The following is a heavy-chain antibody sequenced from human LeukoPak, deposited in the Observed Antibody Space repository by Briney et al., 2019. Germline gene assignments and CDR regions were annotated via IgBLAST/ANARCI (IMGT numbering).Heavy chain of an antibody. Sequence: PSETLSLTCTVSGGSISSGGYYWSWIRQHPGKGLEWIGYIYYSGSTYYNPSLKSRVTISVDTSKNQFSLKLSSVTAADTAVYYCARGPQLPEEHYFDYWGQGTLVTVSS. CDR3: ARGPQLPEEHYFDY. V-gene: IGHV4-31*03. CDR1: GGSISSGGYY. D-gene: IGHD2-2*01. J-gene: IGHJ4*02. CDR2: IYYSGST.